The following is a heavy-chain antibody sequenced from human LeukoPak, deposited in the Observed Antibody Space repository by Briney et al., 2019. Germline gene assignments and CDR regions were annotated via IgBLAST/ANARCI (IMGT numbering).Heavy chain of an antibody. D-gene: IGHD2-21*01. CDR2: INHSGST. CDR3: ARGRFARFFDY. Sequence: SETLSLICAVYGGSFSGYYWSWIRQPPGKGLEWIGEINHSGSTNYNPSLKSRVTISVDTSKNQFSLKLSSVTAADTAVYYCARGRFARFFDYWGQGTLVTVSS. V-gene: IGHV4-34*01. J-gene: IGHJ4*02. CDR1: GGSFSGYY.